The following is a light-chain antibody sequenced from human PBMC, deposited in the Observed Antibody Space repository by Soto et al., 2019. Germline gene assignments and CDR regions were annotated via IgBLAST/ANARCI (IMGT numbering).Light chain of an antibody. J-gene: IGKJ1*01. Sequence: EILMTQSPATLSVSPGERATLSCRASQSVSSYLAWYQQKPGQPPRLLIYGASTRATGIPARFSGSGSGTDFTLTISSLQSEDFAVYCCQQYNNWPRTFGQGTKVDIK. CDR2: GAS. CDR3: QQYNNWPRT. CDR1: QSVSSY. V-gene: IGKV3-15*01.